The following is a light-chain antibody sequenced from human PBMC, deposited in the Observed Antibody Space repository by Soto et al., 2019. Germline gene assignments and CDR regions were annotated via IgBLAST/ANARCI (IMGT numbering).Light chain of an antibody. V-gene: IGKV3-11*01. CDR1: QRVSTY. CDR3: QQRINWPPVT. J-gene: IGKJ4*01. CDR2: DAS. Sequence: VLTQSPATLSLSPGERATLSCRASQRVSTYLAWYQQKPGQAPRLLIYDASNRATGIPARFSGSGSGTDFTLTISSLEPEDFAVYYCQQRINWPPVTFGGGTKVEIK.